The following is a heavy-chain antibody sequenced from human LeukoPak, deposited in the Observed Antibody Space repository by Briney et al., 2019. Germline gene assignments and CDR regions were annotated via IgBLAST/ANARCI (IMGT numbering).Heavy chain of an antibody. Sequence: GGSLRLSCAASGFTFSSYSMNWVRQAPGKGLEWVSSISSSSSYIYYADSVKGRFTISRDNAKNSLYLQMNSLRAEDTAVYYCAKAAAAGRQDPNYNWFDPWGQGTLVTVSS. V-gene: IGHV3-21*01. CDR3: AKAAAAGRQDPNYNWFDP. CDR1: GFTFSSYS. CDR2: ISSSSSYI. D-gene: IGHD6-13*01. J-gene: IGHJ5*02.